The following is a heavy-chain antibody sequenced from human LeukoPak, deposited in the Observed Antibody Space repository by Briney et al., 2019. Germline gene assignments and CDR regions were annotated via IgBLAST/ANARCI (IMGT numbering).Heavy chain of an antibody. D-gene: IGHD6-13*01. CDR1: GFTVSSNY. CDR2: IYSGGDT. V-gene: IGHV3-66*02. Sequence: PGGSLRLSCAASGFTVSSNYMSWVRQAPGKGLEWVSIIYSGGDTYYGDSVKGRFTISRDNSKNTLYLQMNSLRAEDTAVYYCTRGPGSTWYSDYWGQGTLVTVSS. J-gene: IGHJ4*02. CDR3: TRGPGSTWYSDY.